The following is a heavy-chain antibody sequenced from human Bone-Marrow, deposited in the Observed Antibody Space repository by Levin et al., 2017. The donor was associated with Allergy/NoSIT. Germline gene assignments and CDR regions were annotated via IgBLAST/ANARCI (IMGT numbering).Heavy chain of an antibody. V-gene: IGHV5-51*01. Sequence: GESLKISCRTSGYKFTDSWIGWVRQTPGKGLEWVAIIYPGDSDARYSPPFQGRVTIPAEKSTATAYLQWSSLKASDTAIYYCARRRRGTVLGSWFDPWGQGTPVIVSS. D-gene: IGHD3-16*01. CDR2: IYPGDSDA. J-gene: IGHJ5*02. CDR3: ARRRRGTVLGSWFDP. CDR1: GYKFTDSW.